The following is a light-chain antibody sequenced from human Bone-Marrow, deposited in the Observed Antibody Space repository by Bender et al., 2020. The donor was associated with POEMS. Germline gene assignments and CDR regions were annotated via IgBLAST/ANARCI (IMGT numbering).Light chain of an antibody. J-gene: IGLJ1*01. CDR2: DTN. CDR3: GTWDSTLRAYV. Sequence: QSVLTQPPSVSAAPGQKVTISCSGSDSDIGSNYVSWYQQLPGTAPKLLIYDTNKRPSGKPDRFSGSKSGTSATLGITGLQTGDEADYYCGTWDSTLRAYVFGTGTRVNVL. V-gene: IGLV1-51*01. CDR1: DSDIGSNY.